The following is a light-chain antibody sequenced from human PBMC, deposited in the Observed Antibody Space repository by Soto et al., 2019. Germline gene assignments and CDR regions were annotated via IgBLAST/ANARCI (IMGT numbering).Light chain of an antibody. CDR2: AAS. CDR3: QQSYTSPAFT. V-gene: IGKV1-39*01. CDR1: QSIGNF. Sequence: DIQMTQSPSSPSASIGDRVSITCRASQSIGNFLNWYQQKPGKVPKLLIYAASNLHSGVPSRFSGSGSGTEFTLTISSLQLEDFAAYYCQQSYTSPAFTFGPGTRVNAK. J-gene: IGKJ3*01.